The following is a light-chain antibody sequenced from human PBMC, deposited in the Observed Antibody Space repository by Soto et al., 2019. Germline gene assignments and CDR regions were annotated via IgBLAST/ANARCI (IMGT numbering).Light chain of an antibody. Sequence: DIVMTQSPDRLAVSLGERATINCKSSQRFFYSSNNKNYLAWYQQKPGQPPKLXIYWASTRESGVPDRFSGSGSGTDFTLTISSLQAEDVAVYYCQQYYNTPLTFGGGTKVDIK. CDR2: WAS. CDR1: QRFFYSSNNKNY. V-gene: IGKV4-1*01. J-gene: IGKJ4*01. CDR3: QQYYNTPLT.